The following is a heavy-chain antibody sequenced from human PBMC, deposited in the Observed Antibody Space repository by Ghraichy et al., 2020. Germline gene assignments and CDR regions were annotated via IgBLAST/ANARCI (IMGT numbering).Heavy chain of an antibody. CDR2: ISAYNGDT. J-gene: IGHJ4*02. Sequence: ASVKVSCKASGYTFTSYGISWVRQAPGQGLEWMGWISAYNGDTNYAQKLQGRVTMTTDTSTSTAYMELRSLRSDDTAVYYCARGPRTYDFWSGYYDPDLYYFDYWGQGTLVTVSS. CDR3: ARGPRTYDFWSGYYDPDLYYFDY. D-gene: IGHD3-3*01. CDR1: GYTFTSYG. V-gene: IGHV1-18*01.